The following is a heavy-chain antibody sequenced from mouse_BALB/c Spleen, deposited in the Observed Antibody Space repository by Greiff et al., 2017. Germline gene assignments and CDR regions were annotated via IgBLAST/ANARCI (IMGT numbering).Heavy chain of an antibody. V-gene: IGHV1-14*01. J-gene: IGHJ1*01. D-gene: IGHD2-4*01. CDR2: INPYNDGT. CDR3: ARGSMITYFDV. CDR1: GYTFTSYV. Sequence: EVQLQQSGPELVKPGASVKMSCKASGYTFTSYVMHWVKQKPGQGLEWIGYINPYNDGTKYNEKFKGKATLTSDKSSSTAYMELSSLTSEDSAVYYCARGSMITYFDVWGAGTTVTVSS.